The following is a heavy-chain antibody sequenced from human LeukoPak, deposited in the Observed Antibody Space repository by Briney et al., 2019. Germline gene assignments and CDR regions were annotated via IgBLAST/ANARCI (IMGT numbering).Heavy chain of an antibody. CDR2: IYSGGST. Sequence: PGGSLRLSCAASGFTVSSNYMSWVRQAPGKGLEWASVIYSGGSTYYADSVKGRFTISRDNSKNTLYLQMNSLRAEDTAVYHCARGPSTYSSATPIWGQGTLVTVSS. V-gene: IGHV3-66*01. CDR3: ARGPSTYSSATPI. J-gene: IGHJ4*02. CDR1: GFTVSSNY. D-gene: IGHD6-19*01.